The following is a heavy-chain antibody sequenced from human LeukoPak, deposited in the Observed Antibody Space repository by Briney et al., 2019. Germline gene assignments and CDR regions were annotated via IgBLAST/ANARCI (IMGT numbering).Heavy chain of an antibody. CDR3: ARVWGAINY. CDR2: MNPKSGNT. V-gene: IGHV1-8*01. D-gene: IGHD1-26*01. J-gene: IGHJ4*02. Sequence: ASVKVSCKTSGYTFTNYDINWVRQATGQGLEWMGWMNPKSGNTGSAQRFQGRVTMTRDTSISTAYMELISLRSEDTAVYYCARVWGAINYWGQGTLVTVSS. CDR1: GYTFTNYD.